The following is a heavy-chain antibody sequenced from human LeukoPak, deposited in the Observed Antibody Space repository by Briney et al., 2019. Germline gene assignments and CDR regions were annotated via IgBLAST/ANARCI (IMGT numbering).Heavy chain of an antibody. D-gene: IGHD1-26*01. CDR1: GFSISDYI. Sequence: GGSLRLSCVASGFSISDYILNWVRQAPGKGLEWVSFITGSSSYKHYADSVKGRFTVSRDNAHNSLYLQMNSLRAEDTAVYYCARVRSKGGVFGDAFDMWGQGTMVTVSS. V-gene: IGHV3-21*06. CDR2: ITGSSSYK. CDR3: ARVRSKGGVFGDAFDM. J-gene: IGHJ3*02.